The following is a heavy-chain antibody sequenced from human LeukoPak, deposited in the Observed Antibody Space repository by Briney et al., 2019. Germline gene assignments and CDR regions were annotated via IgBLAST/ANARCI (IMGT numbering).Heavy chain of an antibody. D-gene: IGHD6-13*01. V-gene: IGHV4-59*12. CDR1: GGSISSYY. CDR2: IYYSGST. J-gene: IGHJ5*02. Sequence: SETLSLTRTVSGGSISSYYWSWIRQPPGKGLEWIGYIYYSGSTNYNPSLKSRVTISVDTSKNQFSLKLTSVTAADTAVYYCAREGPVAGPWGQGTLVTVSS. CDR3: AREGPVAGP.